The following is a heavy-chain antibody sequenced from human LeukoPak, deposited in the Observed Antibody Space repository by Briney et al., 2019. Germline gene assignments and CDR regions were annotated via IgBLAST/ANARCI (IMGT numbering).Heavy chain of an antibody. V-gene: IGHV4-4*07. CDR1: GGSISSYY. D-gene: IGHD6-6*01. J-gene: IGHJ4*02. CDR2: VYSSGST. CDR3: ARHSSSRGGLFDY. Sequence: SETLSLTCSVSGGSISSYYWSWFRQPAGKGLDWIGRVYSSGSTDYSPSLESRVTMSVDTSKNQFSLKLSSVTAADTAVYYCARHSSSRGGLFDYWGQGTLVTVSS.